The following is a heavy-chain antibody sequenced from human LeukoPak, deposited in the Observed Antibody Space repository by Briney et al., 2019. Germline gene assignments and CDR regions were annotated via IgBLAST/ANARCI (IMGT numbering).Heavy chain of an antibody. D-gene: IGHD1-26*01. CDR3: ARDGIHILGSY. CDR1: GGTFSSYA. J-gene: IGHJ4*02. Sequence: GASVKVSCKASGGTFSSYAISWVRQAPGQGLEWMGRIIPILGIANYAQKFQGRVTITADKSTSTAYMELSSLRSEDTAVYYCARDGIHILGSYWGQGTLVTVSS. CDR2: IIPILGIA. V-gene: IGHV1-69*04.